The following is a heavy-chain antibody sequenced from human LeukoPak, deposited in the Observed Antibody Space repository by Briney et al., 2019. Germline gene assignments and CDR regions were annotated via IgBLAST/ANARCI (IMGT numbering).Heavy chain of an antibody. CDR1: GFTFSSYA. Sequence: GGSLRLSCAASGFTFSSYAMSWVRQAPGKGLEWVSAISGSGGSTYYADPVKGRFTISRDNSKNTLYLQMNSLRAEDTAVYYCAKSPPSLLWFGELSALDYWGQGTLVTVSS. D-gene: IGHD3-10*01. CDR3: AKSPPSLLWFGELSALDY. J-gene: IGHJ4*02. V-gene: IGHV3-23*01. CDR2: ISGSGGST.